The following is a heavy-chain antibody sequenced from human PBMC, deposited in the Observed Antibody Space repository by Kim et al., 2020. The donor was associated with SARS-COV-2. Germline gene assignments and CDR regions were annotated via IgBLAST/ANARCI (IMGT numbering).Heavy chain of an antibody. CDR2: ITGRDGST. CDR1: GFSFSTYD. CDR3: ARASSRRADY. D-gene: IGHD2-2*01. Sequence: GGSLRLSCAASGFSFSTYDMSWVRQAPEKGLEWVSAITGRDGSTFYADSVKGRFIISRDNSRNTLFLQLNSLRAEDTALYSCARASSRRADYWGLGTLV. V-gene: IGHV3-23*01. J-gene: IGHJ4*02.